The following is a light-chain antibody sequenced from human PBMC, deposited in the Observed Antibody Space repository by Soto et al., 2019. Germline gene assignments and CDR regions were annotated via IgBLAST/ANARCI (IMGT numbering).Light chain of an antibody. J-gene: IGKJ4*01. CDR3: QQYNNWPPLT. V-gene: IGKV3-15*01. Sequence: EIVMTQSPATLSVSPGERATLSCRASQSISSNLAWYQQKPGQAPRPLIYGASTRATGIPARFSGSGPGTDFTLTISSLQSEDFAVYYCQQYNNWPPLTFGGGTKVEIK. CDR1: QSISSN. CDR2: GAS.